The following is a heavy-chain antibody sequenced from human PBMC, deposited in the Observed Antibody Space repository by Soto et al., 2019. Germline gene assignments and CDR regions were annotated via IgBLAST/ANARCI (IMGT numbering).Heavy chain of an antibody. D-gene: IGHD6-13*01. Sequence: GESLKISCKGSGYSFTSYWIGWVRQMPGKGLEWMGIIYPGDSDTRYSPSFQGQVTISAGKSISTAYLQWSSLKASDTAMYYCARRLFTALSWYYYYGMDVWGQGTTVTVSS. CDR1: GYSFTSYW. V-gene: IGHV5-51*01. CDR2: IYPGDSDT. CDR3: ARRLFTALSWYYYYGMDV. J-gene: IGHJ6*02.